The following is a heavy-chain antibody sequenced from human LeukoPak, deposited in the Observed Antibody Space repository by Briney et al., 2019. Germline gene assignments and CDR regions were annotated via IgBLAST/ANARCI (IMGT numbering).Heavy chain of an antibody. CDR2: IYTSGST. Sequence: PSETLSLTCTVSGGSISSYYWSWIRQPAGKGLEWIGRIYTSGSTNYNPSLKSRVTMSVDKSKNQFSLKLSSVTAADTAVYYCAREGIAAARSNWFDPWGQGTLVTVSS. V-gene: IGHV4-4*07. CDR3: AREGIAAARSNWFDP. D-gene: IGHD6-13*01. CDR1: GGSISSYY. J-gene: IGHJ5*02.